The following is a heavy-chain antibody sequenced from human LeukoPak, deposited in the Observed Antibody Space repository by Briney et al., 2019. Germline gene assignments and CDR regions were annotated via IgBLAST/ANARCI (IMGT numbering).Heavy chain of an antibody. J-gene: IGHJ4*02. CDR2: ISSDGRNK. V-gene: IGHV3-30*18. Sequence: PGRSLRLSCAASGFTFGTYGMHWVRQAPGKGLEWVAAISSDGRNKYYADSVKGRITISRDNSKNTLYLQMDSLRAEDTALYYCAKSHSSGWYSFDYWGQGTLVTVSS. CDR1: GFTFGTYG. CDR3: AKSHSSGWYSFDY. D-gene: IGHD6-19*01.